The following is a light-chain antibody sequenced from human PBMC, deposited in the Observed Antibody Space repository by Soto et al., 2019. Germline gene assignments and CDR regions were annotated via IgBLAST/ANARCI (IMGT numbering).Light chain of an antibody. V-gene: IGLV2-11*01. CDR3: CSFAGNLFV. CDR1: SSDVGRYAY. J-gene: IGLJ1*01. Sequence: QSVLIQPRSVSGSPGQSVTISCAGTSSDVGRYAYVSWYQQHPGKVPKLIMYDVANRPSGVPDRFSGSKSGNTASLTISGLQPEDDADYYCCSFAGNLFVFGTGTKLTV. CDR2: DVA.